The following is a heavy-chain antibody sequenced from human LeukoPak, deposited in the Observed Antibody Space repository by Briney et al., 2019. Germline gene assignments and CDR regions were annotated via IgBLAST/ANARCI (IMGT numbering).Heavy chain of an antibody. D-gene: IGHD3-22*01. CDR3: ARHYYDRSGSYSFDC. J-gene: IGHJ4*02. V-gene: IGHV4-59*08. CDR1: GASISSYY. Sequence: PSETLSLTCTVSGASISSYYWSWIRQPPGKGLEWIGYIYYSGSINYNPSLKSRVTISVDTSKNQLSPKLSSVSAADTAVYYCARHYYDRSGSYSFDCWGQGTLVTVSS. CDR2: IYYSGSI.